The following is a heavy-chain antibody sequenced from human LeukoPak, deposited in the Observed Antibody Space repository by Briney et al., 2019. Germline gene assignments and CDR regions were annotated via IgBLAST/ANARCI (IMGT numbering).Heavy chain of an antibody. J-gene: IGHJ4*02. Sequence: PGGSLRLSCAASGFTFSSYAMHWVRQAPGKGLEYVSAISTNGGRTYYANSVKGRFTISRDNSKNTLYLQMGSLRAEVMAVYYCAREGTTGTTDYWGQGTLVTVSS. D-gene: IGHD1-1*01. V-gene: IGHV3-64*01. CDR1: GFTFSSYA. CDR2: ISTNGGRT. CDR3: AREGTTGTTDY.